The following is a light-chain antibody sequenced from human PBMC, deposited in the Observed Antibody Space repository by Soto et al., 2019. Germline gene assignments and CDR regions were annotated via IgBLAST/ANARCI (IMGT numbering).Light chain of an antibody. V-gene: IGKV1-5*01. CDR1: QSISEW. J-gene: IGKJ1*01. Sequence: DLQMTQSPSTLSASVGDSVTITCRASQSISEWLAWYQQKPGRAPRLLIYHASRLGTGVQSRFSGSGSGTEFTLTITSLQPDDFGTYYCKQYNNMWTCGQGTKVDIK. CDR2: HAS. CDR3: KQYNNMWT.